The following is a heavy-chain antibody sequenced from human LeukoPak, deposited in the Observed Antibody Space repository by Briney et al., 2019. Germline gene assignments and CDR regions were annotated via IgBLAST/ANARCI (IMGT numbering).Heavy chain of an antibody. CDR2: IIPIFGTA. CDR3: APTWGGGSRYFDL. Sequence: SVKVSCXASGGTFSSYAISWVRQAPGQGLEWMGRIIPIFGTANYAQKFQGRVTITTDESTSTAYMELSSLRSEDTAAYYCAPTWGGGSRYFDLWGRGTLVTVSS. CDR1: GGTFSSYA. D-gene: IGHD2-15*01. V-gene: IGHV1-69*05. J-gene: IGHJ2*01.